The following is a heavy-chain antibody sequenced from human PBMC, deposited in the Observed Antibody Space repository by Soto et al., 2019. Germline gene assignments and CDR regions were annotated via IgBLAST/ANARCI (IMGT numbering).Heavy chain of an antibody. CDR1: GFTFSSYA. CDR2: ISGSGGST. D-gene: IGHD3-22*01. Sequence: PGGSLRLSCAASGFTFSSYAMSWVRQAPGKGLEWVSAISGSGGSTYYADSVKGRFTISRDNSKNTLYLQMNSLRAEDTAVYYCAKDHYYDSSGYYEPFDYWGQGTLVTVSS. J-gene: IGHJ4*02. CDR3: AKDHYYDSSGYYEPFDY. V-gene: IGHV3-23*01.